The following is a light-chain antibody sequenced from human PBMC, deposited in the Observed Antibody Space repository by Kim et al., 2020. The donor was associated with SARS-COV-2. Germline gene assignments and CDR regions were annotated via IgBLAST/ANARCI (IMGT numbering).Light chain of an antibody. CDR3: QQSYSTPYT. V-gene: IGKV1-39*01. CDR2: AAS. Sequence: SASVGDRVTITGRASQRIASYLNWYQQKPGRGPNLLIYAASNLQSGVPARFSGTGSGTDFTLTISSLQPEDFATYVCQQSYSTPYTFGQGTKLEI. J-gene: IGKJ2*01. CDR1: QRIASY.